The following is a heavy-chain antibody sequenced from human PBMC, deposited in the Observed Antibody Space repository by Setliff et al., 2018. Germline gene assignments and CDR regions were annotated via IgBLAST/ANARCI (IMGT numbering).Heavy chain of an antibody. CDR2: MSPVYGIA. D-gene: IGHD5-12*01. J-gene: IGHJ4*02. CDR3: VRGPGPSVVVAIPFDH. CDR1: GYAFITFG. V-gene: IGHV1-18*01. Sequence: ASVKVSCKTSGYAFITFGMSWVRQAPGQGLEWMGWMSPVYGIANYARKFQGRVTLTADTSTTTAYLELASLRDDDTVVYYCVRGPGPSVVVAIPFDHWGQGSLVTVSS.